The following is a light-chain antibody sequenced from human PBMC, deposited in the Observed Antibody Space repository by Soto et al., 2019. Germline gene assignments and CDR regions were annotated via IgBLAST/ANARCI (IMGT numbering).Light chain of an antibody. CDR3: QHNNIYPEA. CDR2: KAS. J-gene: IGKJ1*01. CDR1: QTISSW. Sequence: DIQMTQSPSTLSGSVGDRVTITCRASQTISSWLAWYQQKPGKAPKLLIYKASTLKSGVPSRFSGSGSGTEFPLTNSSRRPDDFATYYSQHNNIYPEAFDQGTKGKLK. V-gene: IGKV1-5*03.